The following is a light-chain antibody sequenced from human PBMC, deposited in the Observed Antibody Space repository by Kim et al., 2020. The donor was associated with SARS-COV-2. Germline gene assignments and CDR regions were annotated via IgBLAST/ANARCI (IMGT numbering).Light chain of an antibody. V-gene: IGKV3-11*01. CDR3: QQRYQWPPLA. J-gene: IGKJ4*01. CDR1: QSISIY. Sequence: EVVLTQSPATLSLSPGERATLSCRASQSISIYLAWYQQKPGQTPRLLIYDASNRATGIPARFSGSGSGTDFTLTISSLEPEDFAVYYCQQRYQWPPLAFGGGTKLEI. CDR2: DAS.